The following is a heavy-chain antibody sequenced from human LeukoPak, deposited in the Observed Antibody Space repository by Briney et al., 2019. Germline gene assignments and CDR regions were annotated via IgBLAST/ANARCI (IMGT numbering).Heavy chain of an antibody. CDR1: GHSFSTYW. CDR3: ARHRENPGYYYGMDV. J-gene: IGHJ6*02. V-gene: IGHV5-51*01. Sequence: GESLKLSCKGSGHSFSTYWMGWVRQMPGKGLEWMGIIYPDDSDTRYSPSFRGQVTISADKSINTAYLQWSSLKASDTALYYCARHRENPGYYYGMDVWGQGTTVTVSS. D-gene: IGHD2/OR15-2a*01. CDR2: IYPDDSDT.